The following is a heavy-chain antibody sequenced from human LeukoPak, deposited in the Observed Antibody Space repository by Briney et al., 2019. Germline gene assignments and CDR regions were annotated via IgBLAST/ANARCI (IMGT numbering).Heavy chain of an antibody. J-gene: IGHJ4*02. CDR2: IFSGGGT. Sequence: GVSLRLSCAASGFTVSSSYMNWVRQAPGKGLEWVSLIFSGGGTFYVVSVKGRFTISRDNSKNTLYLQMNSLKTEDTALYYCAKKGSLVQGENYLDSWGQVTLVTV. CDR3: AKKGSLVQGENYLDS. CDR1: GFTVSSSY. V-gene: IGHV3-53*05. D-gene: IGHD3-10*01.